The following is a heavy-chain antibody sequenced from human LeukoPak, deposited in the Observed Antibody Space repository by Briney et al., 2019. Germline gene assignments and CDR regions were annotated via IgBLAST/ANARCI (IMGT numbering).Heavy chain of an antibody. Sequence: GGSLRLSCAASGFTFDDYGMSWVRQAPGKGLERVSGINWNGGSTGYADSVKGRFTISRDNAKNSLYLQMNSLRAEDTALYYCARGRDGQDVFEFDYWGQGALVTVSS. CDR1: GFTFDDYG. D-gene: IGHD5-24*01. CDR2: INWNGGST. V-gene: IGHV3-20*04. CDR3: ARGRDGQDVFEFDY. J-gene: IGHJ4*02.